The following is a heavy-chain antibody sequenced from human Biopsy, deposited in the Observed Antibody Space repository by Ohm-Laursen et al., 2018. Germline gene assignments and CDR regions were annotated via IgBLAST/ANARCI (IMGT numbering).Heavy chain of an antibody. D-gene: IGHD6-19*01. CDR2: INPSGSTT. CDR3: ARNTGWYGDLYYFDY. J-gene: IGHJ4*02. Sequence: SVKVSCKASGYSFTSYYMHWVRQAPGQGLEWMGMINPSGSTTSYPQIFQGRVTMTRDTYKSTVYMELSSLRSADTAVYFCARNTGWYGDLYYFDYWGQGTLVTVSS. V-gene: IGHV1-46*01. CDR1: GYSFTSYY.